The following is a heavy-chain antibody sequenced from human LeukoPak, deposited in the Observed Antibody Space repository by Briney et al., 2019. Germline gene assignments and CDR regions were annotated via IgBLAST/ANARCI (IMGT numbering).Heavy chain of an antibody. V-gene: IGHV3-23*01. Sequence: GGSLRLSCAASGFTFSSYAMSWVRQAPGKGLEWVSAISGSGGSTYYADSVKGRFTISRDNSKNTLYLQMNSLRAEDTAVYYCARLRRNSDSSGYYYYYDYWGQGTLVTVSS. CDR1: GFTFSSYA. CDR3: ARLRRNSDSSGYYYYYDY. CDR2: ISGSGGST. D-gene: IGHD3-22*01. J-gene: IGHJ4*02.